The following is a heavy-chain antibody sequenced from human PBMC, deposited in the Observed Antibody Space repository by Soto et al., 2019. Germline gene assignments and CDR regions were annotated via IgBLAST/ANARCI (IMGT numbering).Heavy chain of an antibody. CDR1: GFTFSSYA. CDR3: VKDGPIGLRYFDWLLYTPMDV. J-gene: IGHJ6*02. D-gene: IGHD3-9*01. V-gene: IGHV3-23*01. CDR2: ISGSGGST. Sequence: PGGSLRLSCAASGFTFSSYAMSWVRQAPGKGLEWVSAISGSGGSTYYADSVKGRFTISRDNSKNTLYLQMNSLRAEDTAVYYCVKDGPIGLRYFDWLLYTPMDVWGQGTTVTVSS.